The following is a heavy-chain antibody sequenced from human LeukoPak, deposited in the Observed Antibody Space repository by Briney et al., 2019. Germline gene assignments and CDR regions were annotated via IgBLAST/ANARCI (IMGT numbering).Heavy chain of an antibody. CDR3: ARGGLGYCSGGSCYPGAAFDI. CDR1: GFPFSSYA. D-gene: IGHD2-15*01. Sequence: GGSLRLSCAASGFPFSSYAMHWARQAPGKALEWVAVISYDGSSKYYADSVKGRFTISRDNSKHTLYLQMNSLRAEDTAVYYCARGGLGYCSGGSCYPGAAFDIWGQGTMVTVSS. CDR2: ISYDGSSK. V-gene: IGHV3-30-3*01. J-gene: IGHJ3*02.